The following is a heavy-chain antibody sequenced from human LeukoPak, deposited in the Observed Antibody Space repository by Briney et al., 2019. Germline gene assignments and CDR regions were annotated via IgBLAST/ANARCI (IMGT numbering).Heavy chain of an antibody. CDR3: ARGGNWNALGY. J-gene: IGHJ4*02. D-gene: IGHD1-1*01. V-gene: IGHV4-59*01. CDR1: GGSISSYY. Sequence: SETLSLTCTVSGGSISSYYWSWIRQPPGKGLEWIGYIYYSGSTNYNPSLKSRVTISVDTSKNQFSLKLSSVTAADTAVYYCARGGNWNALGYWGQGTLVTVSS. CDR2: IYYSGST.